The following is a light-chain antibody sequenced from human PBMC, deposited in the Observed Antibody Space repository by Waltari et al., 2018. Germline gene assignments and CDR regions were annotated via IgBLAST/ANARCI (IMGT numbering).Light chain of an antibody. Sequence: EFVLSHSPGGLSLTPWETGTLACRASQRVSRFLPWYQQKPGHAPRLLIYEASSRSTDNPDRCSGSRSGTEFSLTISRLEPEDSAVYYCQKSGTLPATFGQGTKVAI. J-gene: IGKJ1*01. CDR3: QKSGTLPAT. CDR2: EAS. CDR1: QRVSRF. V-gene: IGKV3-20*01.